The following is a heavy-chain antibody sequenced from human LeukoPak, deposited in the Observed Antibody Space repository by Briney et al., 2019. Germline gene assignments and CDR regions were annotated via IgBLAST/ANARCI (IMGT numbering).Heavy chain of an antibody. J-gene: IGHJ4*02. CDR1: GFTFSSYA. CDR2: ISGSGGST. Sequence: PGGSLRLSCAASGFTFSSYAMSWVRQAPGKGLEWVSAISGSGGSTYYADSVKGRLTISRDNSKNTLYLQMNSLRAEDTAVYYCAKSSPTELSFQVPFDYWGQGTLVTVSS. V-gene: IGHV3-23*01. CDR3: AKSSPTELSFQVPFDY. D-gene: IGHD1-26*01.